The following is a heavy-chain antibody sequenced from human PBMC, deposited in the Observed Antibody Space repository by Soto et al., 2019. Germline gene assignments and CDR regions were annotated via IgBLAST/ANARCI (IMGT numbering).Heavy chain of an antibody. D-gene: IGHD3-10*01. V-gene: IGHV5-10-1*01. J-gene: IGHJ6*02. CDR3: ARNGDKEYYYYGMDV. Sequence: GESLKISCKGSGYSFTSYWISWVRQMPGKGLEWMGRIDPSDSYTNYSPSFQGHVTISADKSISTAYLKWSSLKASDTAMYYCARNGDKEYYYYGMDVWGEGHTVTVS. CDR2: IDPSDSYT. CDR1: GYSFTSYW.